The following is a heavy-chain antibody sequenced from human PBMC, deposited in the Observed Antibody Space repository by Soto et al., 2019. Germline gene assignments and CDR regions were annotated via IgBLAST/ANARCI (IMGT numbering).Heavy chain of an antibody. CDR2: IIPMFGTA. J-gene: IGHJ6*02. CDR3: ARPVLMDTGMRYYYGMDV. Sequence: QVQLVQSGAEVKKPGSSVKVSCKASGGTFSSYAMNWVRQAPGQGLEWMGGIIPMFGTADYAQKFQGRVTITADESTSTAYMELSSLRSEDTAVYYCARPVLMDTGMRYYYGMDVWGQGTMVTVSS. V-gene: IGHV1-69*01. D-gene: IGHD5-18*01. CDR1: GGTFSSYA.